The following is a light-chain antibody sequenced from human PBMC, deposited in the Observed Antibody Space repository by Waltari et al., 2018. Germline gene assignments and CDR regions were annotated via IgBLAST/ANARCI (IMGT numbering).Light chain of an antibody. CDR3: AAWDDSLRGWV. Sequence: QSELTQPPSASGTPGQRLTISCSGSSPNIGSNYIYWYQQLPGTAPKPLINRNNQRPSGVPDRFSGSKSGTSASLAISGLRSGDEADYYCAAWDDSLRGWVFGGGTKLTVL. J-gene: IGLJ3*02. CDR1: SPNIGSNY. V-gene: IGLV1-47*01. CDR2: RNN.